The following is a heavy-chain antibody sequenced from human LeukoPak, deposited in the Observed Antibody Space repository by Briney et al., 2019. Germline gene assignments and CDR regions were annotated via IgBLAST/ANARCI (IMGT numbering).Heavy chain of an antibody. CDR2: ISVDNGRT. Sequence: ASVKVSCKASGYSFSTYGISWVRQAPGQGLEWMGWISVDNGRTNYAPKVQGRVTMTADTSTSTAYMELRNLRPDDTAVYYCARVIHAYYDILTGYYDYWGQGTLVTVSS. V-gene: IGHV1-18*01. D-gene: IGHD3-9*01. J-gene: IGHJ4*02. CDR1: GYSFSTYG. CDR3: ARVIHAYYDILTGYYDY.